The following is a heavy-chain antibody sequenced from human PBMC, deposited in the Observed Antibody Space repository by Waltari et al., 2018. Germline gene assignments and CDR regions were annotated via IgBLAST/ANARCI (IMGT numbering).Heavy chain of an antibody. Sequence: EVQLVETGGGLIQPGGSLRLSCAAYGFTVSRKYMSGVRQAPGKGLEWVSVIYSGGSTYYADSVKGRFTISRDKSKNTLYLQMNSLRAEDTAVYYCARGGAFDIWGQGTMVTVSS. CDR1: GFTVSRKY. J-gene: IGHJ3*02. V-gene: IGHV3-53*02. CDR3: ARGGAFDI. CDR2: IYSGGST.